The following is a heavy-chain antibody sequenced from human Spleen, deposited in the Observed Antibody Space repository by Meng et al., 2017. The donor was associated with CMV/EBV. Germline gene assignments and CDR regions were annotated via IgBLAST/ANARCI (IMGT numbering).Heavy chain of an antibody. V-gene: IGHV1-18*04. D-gene: IGHD3-3*01. J-gene: IGHJ6*02. CDR1: GYSFTSYW. Sequence: ASVKVSCKASGYSFTSYWIGWVRQAPGQGLEWMGWISVYNDNTNYAQKFQGRVTMTRDTSISTAYMELSSLRSEDTAVYYCAMINYDFWSGYPLSGMDVWGQGTTVTVSS. CDR3: AMINYDFWSGYPLSGMDV. CDR2: ISVYNDNT.